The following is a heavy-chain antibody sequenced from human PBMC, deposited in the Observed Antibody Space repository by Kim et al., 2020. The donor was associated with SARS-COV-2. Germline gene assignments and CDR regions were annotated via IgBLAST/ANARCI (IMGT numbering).Heavy chain of an antibody. V-gene: IGHV3-7*01. CDR1: GFTFSSYW. J-gene: IGHJ4*02. Sequence: GGSLRLSCAASGFTFSSYWMSWVRQAPGKGLEWVANIKQDGSEKYYVDSVKGRFTISRDNAKNSLYLQMNSLRAEDTAVYYCARDSMLWELHYFDYWGQGTLVTVSS. CDR3: ARDSMLWELHYFDY. CDR2: IKQDGSEK. D-gene: IGHD1-26*01.